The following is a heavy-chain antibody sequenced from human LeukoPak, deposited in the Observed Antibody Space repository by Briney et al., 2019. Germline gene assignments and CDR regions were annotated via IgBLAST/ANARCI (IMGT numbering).Heavy chain of an antibody. D-gene: IGHD5-12*01. CDR3: AKKWRQPVPPYLDY. V-gene: IGHV3-48*03. CDR2: ISTTGTTI. J-gene: IGHJ4*02. CDR1: GFTFSAYH. Sequence: PGGSLRLSCAASGFTFSAYHINWVRQAPGKGLEWISYISTTGTTIHYADSVKGRFTISRDNSKNTLYLQMNSLRADDTAVYYCAKKWRQPVPPYLDYWGQGTRVTVSS.